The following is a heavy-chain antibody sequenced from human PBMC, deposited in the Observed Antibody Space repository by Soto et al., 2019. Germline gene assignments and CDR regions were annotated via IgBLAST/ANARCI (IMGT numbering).Heavy chain of an antibody. CDR1: GFLFRSYS. CDR3: AREAGRYFDY. Sequence: QVQLVESGGGVVQPERSLRLSCAASGFLFRSYSIHWVRQAPGKGLEWVAIISYDGSNKYYADSVKGRFTISRDNSKNTLYLQMNSQRAEDTAVYYCAREAGRYFDYWGQGTLVTVSS. V-gene: IGHV3-30-3*01. J-gene: IGHJ4*02. CDR2: ISYDGSNK.